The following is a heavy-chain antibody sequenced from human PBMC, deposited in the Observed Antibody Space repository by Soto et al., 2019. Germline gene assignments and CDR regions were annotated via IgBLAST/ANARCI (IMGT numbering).Heavy chain of an antibody. CDR1: GDSVSSNSAA. V-gene: IGHV6-1*01. CDR2: TYYRSKWYN. D-gene: IGHD3-3*01. CDR3: AREITIFGNRYYYYYGMDV. J-gene: IGHJ6*02. Sequence: SQTLSLTCAISGDSVSSNSAAWNWIRQSPSRGLEWLGRTYYRSKWYNDYAVSVKSRITINPDTSKNQFSLQLNSVTPEDTAVYYCAREITIFGNRYYYYYGMDVWXQGTTLTVSS.